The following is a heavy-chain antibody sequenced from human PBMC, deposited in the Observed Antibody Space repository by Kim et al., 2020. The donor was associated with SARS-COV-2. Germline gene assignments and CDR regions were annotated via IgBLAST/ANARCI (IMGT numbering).Heavy chain of an antibody. J-gene: IGHJ6*03. CDR3: ARGMIVVGSSKGYYYYMDV. D-gene: IGHD3-22*01. Sequence: SRVTISVDTSKNQFSLKLSSVTAADTAVYYCARGMIVVGSSKGYYYYMDVWGKGTTVTVSS. V-gene: IGHV4-59*09.